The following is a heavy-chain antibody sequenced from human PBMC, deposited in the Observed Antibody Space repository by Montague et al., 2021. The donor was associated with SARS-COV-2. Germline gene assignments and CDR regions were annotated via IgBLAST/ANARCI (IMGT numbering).Heavy chain of an antibody. CDR3: AREFGHCSGGHCYSA. CDR2: IWYDGSNK. V-gene: IGHV3-33*01. Sequence: SLRLSCAASGFTFSSYGMHWVRQAPGKGLEWVALIWYDGSNKYYADSVKGRFTISRDNSKNTLYLQMNSLRAEDTAVYYCAREFGHCSGGHCYSARGQGTLVTVSS. J-gene: IGHJ4*02. D-gene: IGHD2-15*01. CDR1: GFTFSSYG.